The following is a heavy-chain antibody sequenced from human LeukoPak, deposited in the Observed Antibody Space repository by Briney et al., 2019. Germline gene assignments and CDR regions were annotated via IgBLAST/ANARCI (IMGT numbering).Heavy chain of an antibody. D-gene: IGHD5-18*01. CDR3: ARGGYSYGPFDY. Sequence: SETLSLXCTVSGGSISSGSYYWSWIRQPAGKGLEWIGRIYTSGSTNYNPSLKSRVTISVDTSKNQFSLKLSSVTAADTAVYYCARGGYSYGPFDYWGQGTLVTVSS. V-gene: IGHV4-61*02. CDR2: IYTSGST. CDR1: GGSISSGSYY. J-gene: IGHJ4*02.